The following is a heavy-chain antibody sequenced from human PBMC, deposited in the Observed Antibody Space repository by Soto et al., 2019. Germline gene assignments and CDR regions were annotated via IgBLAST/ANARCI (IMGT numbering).Heavy chain of an antibody. V-gene: IGHV3-23*01. Sequence: PGGSLRLSCAASGFTFSNYAMSWVRQAPGEGLECVSAIYGSGGDTFYADSVKGRFTISRDNSRNTLYLQMNSLRAEDSAVYYCAKEFPHYYGSGSFFFDSWGQGTLVTVSS. CDR1: GFTFSNYA. D-gene: IGHD3-10*01. CDR2: IYGSGGDT. J-gene: IGHJ4*02. CDR3: AKEFPHYYGSGSFFFDS.